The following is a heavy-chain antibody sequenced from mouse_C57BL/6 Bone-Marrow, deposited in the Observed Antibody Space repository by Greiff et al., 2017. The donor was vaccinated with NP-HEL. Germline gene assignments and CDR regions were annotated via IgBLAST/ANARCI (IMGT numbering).Heavy chain of an antibody. CDR2: ISPRSGNT. CDR1: GYTFTRYG. J-gene: IGHJ4*01. D-gene: IGHD2-4*01. V-gene: IGHV1-81*01. CDR3: ARSGLRRDYAMDY. Sequence: QVQLKESGAELARPGASVKLSCKASGYTFTRYGIIWVKQRPGPGLEWIGEISPRSGNTSYNEKFPGKATLPADKSSSTAYMELRSLTSEDSAVYYCARSGLRRDYAMDYWGQGTSVTVSS.